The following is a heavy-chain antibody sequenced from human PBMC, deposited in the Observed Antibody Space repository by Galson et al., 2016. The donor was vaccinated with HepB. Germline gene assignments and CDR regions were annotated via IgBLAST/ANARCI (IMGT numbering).Heavy chain of an antibody. CDR1: GFTFSHYG. D-gene: IGHD1-1*01. CDR3: ARRNWNDAFDI. Sequence: SLRLSCAASGFTFSHYGMHWVRQAPGKGLEWVSYISSNYNYTNYADSVKGRFTISRDNAKNSLYLQMNSLRAEDTAVYYCARRNWNDAFDIWGQGTMVSVSS. V-gene: IGHV3-11*06. CDR2: ISSNYNYT. J-gene: IGHJ3*02.